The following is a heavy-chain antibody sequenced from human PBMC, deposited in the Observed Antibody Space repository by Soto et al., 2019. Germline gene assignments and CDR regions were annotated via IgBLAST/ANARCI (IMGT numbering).Heavy chain of an antibody. CDR3: ARKQTTVTSLRTYYYGLDV. V-gene: IGHV3-7*03. CDR2: IKDDGSDE. J-gene: IGHJ6*02. D-gene: IGHD4-4*01. Sequence: EVQLVESGGGLVQPGGSLRLSCAASGFTFSRYWMSWVRQAPGKGLEWVANIKDDGSDEYYVDSVKGRITVSRDNAKNSLYLQLSGLRYEYTAVYYCARKQTTVTSLRTYYYGLDVWGQGTPVTVS. CDR1: GFTFSRYW.